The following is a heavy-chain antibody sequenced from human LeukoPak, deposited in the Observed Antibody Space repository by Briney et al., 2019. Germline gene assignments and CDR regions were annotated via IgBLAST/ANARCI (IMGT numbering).Heavy chain of an antibody. J-gene: IGHJ6*03. V-gene: IGHV5-51*01. CDR2: IYPGDSNT. D-gene: IGHD2-15*01. Sequence: GESLQISCQGSGSSFTNYWIGWVRQLPGKGLEWMGIIYPGDSNTRYSPSFQGQVTISADKSISTAYLQWSSLKASDTAMYYCARSPYCSGVSCYSPYYYYYMDVWGKGTTVTVSS. CDR3: ARSPYCSGVSCYSPYYYYYMDV. CDR1: GSSFTNYW.